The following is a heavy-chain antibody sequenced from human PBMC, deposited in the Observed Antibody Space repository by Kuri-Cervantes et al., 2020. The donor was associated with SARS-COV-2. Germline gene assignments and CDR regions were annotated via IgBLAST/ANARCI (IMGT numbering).Heavy chain of an antibody. Sequence: SQTLSLTCAVYGGSFSGYYWSWIRQPPGKGLEWSGSIYYSGSTYYNPSLKSRVTISVDTSKNQFSLKLSSVTAADTAVYYCARHEGVPAAFRLNWFDPWGQGTLVTVSS. CDR2: IYYSGST. D-gene: IGHD2-2*01. CDR3: ARHEGVPAAFRLNWFDP. V-gene: IGHV4-34*01. J-gene: IGHJ5*02. CDR1: GGSFSGYY.